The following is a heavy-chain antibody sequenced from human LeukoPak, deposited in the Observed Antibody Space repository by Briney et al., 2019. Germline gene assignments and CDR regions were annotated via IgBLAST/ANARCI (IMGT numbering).Heavy chain of an antibody. CDR3: ARGRYLRWYDY. Sequence: PSETLSLTCTVSGGSISSYHWSWIRQPPGKGLECIGYIYYSGSTNYNPSLKSRVTISVDTSKNQFSLKLSSVTAADTAVYYCARGRYLRWYDYWGQGTLVTVS. J-gene: IGHJ4*02. CDR2: IYYSGST. D-gene: IGHD4-23*01. V-gene: IGHV4-59*01. CDR1: GGSISSYH.